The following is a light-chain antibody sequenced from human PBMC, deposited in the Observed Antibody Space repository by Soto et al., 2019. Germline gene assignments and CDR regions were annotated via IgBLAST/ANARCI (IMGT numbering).Light chain of an antibody. CDR2: SNN. V-gene: IGLV1-44*01. Sequence: QAVVTQPPSASGTPGQRVTISCSGSSSNIGSNTVNWYQQLPGTSPKLLIYSNNQRPSGVPDRFSGSKSGTSASLAISGLQSEDEAYYYCAAWDDSLNGRVFGGGTKLTVL. CDR3: AAWDDSLNGRV. CDR1: SSNIGSNT. J-gene: IGLJ2*01.